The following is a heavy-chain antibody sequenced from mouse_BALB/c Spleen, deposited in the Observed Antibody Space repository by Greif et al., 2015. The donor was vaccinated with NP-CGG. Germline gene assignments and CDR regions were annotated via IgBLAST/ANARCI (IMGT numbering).Heavy chain of an antibody. Sequence: VQLQQSGPELVKPGASVKISCKASGYTFTDYYINWVKQKPGQGLEWIGWIYPGSGNTKYNEKFEGKATLAVDTSSSTVYMQLSSLTSEDAAVYFCARRTGTEAMDYWGQGTSVTVSS. V-gene: IGHV1-84*02. CDR3: ARRTGTEAMDY. D-gene: IGHD4-1*01. CDR2: IYPGSGNT. CDR1: GYTFTDYY. J-gene: IGHJ4*01.